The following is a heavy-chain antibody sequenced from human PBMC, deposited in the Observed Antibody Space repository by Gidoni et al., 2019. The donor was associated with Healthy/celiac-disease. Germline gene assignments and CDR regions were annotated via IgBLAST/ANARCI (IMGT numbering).Heavy chain of an antibody. Sequence: QLQLQESGPGLVQPSETLSLTCTVSGGSISSSSYSWGWIRQPPGKGLEWIGSMYYSGSTYYNPSLKSRVTISVDTSKNQFSLKLSSVTAADTAVYYCARQEFGYYDVWSGYPNWFDPWGQGTLVTVSS. CDR3: ARQEFGYYDVWSGYPNWFDP. V-gene: IGHV4-39*01. D-gene: IGHD3-3*01. J-gene: IGHJ5*02. CDR2: MYYSGST. CDR1: GGSISSSSYS.